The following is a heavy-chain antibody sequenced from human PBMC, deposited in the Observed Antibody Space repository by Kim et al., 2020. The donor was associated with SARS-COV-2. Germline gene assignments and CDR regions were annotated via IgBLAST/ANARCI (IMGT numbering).Heavy chain of an antibody. J-gene: IGHJ5*02. CDR3: AKEGITLTNWFDP. Sequence: SETLSLTCIVSGVSISGSQSYWGWLRQPPGKGLEWLGTIYFSGTTYKKSYLRRRLSMSMDPSNNQFSLKMTSVTAADTAIYFCAKEGITLTNWFDPWGQGILVTVSA. V-gene: IGHV4-39*07. CDR1: GVSISGSQSY. D-gene: IGHD4-17*01. CDR2: IYFSGTT.